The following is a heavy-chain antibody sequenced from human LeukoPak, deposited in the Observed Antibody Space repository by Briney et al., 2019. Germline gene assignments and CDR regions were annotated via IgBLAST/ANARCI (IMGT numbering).Heavy chain of an antibody. D-gene: IGHD3-9*01. CDR3: ARGYDILTGYYSMDV. CDR1: GGSISSGSYY. V-gene: IGHV4-61*02. CDR2: IYTSGST. J-gene: IGHJ6*04. Sequence: SQTLSLTCTVSGGSISSGSYYWSWIRQPAGKGLEWIGRIYTSGSTNYNPSLKSRVTISVDTSKNQFSLKLSSVTAADTAVYYCARGYDILTGYYSMDVWGKGTTVTISS.